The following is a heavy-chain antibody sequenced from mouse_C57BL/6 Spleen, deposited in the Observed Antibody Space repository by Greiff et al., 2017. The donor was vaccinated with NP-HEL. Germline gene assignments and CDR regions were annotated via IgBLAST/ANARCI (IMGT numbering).Heavy chain of an antibody. CDR1: GYTFTSYG. D-gene: IGHD2-2*01. CDR3: ARSYYGYDRFAY. Sequence: VQLQQSGAELARPGASVKLSCKASGYTFTSYGISWVKQRTGQGLEWIGEIYPRSGNTYYNEKFKGKATLTADKSSSTAYMELRSLTSEDSAVYFCARSYYGYDRFAYWGQGTLVTVSA. CDR2: IYPRSGNT. J-gene: IGHJ3*01. V-gene: IGHV1-81*01.